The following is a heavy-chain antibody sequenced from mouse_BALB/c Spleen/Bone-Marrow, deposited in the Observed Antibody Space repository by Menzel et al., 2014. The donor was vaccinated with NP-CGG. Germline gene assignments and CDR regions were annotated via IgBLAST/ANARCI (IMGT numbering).Heavy chain of an antibody. CDR1: GYAFSTSW. J-gene: IGHJ4*01. CDR3: ARSDGYRAMDY. D-gene: IGHD2-3*01. V-gene: IGHV1-82*01. CDR2: IYPGDGDT. Sequence: QVQLKESGPELVKPGASVKISCKASGYAFSTSWMNWVKQRPGQGLEWIGRIYPGDGDTNYNGKFKGKATLTADKSSSTAYTQLSSLTSVDSAVYFCARSDGYRAMDYWGQGTSVTVSS.